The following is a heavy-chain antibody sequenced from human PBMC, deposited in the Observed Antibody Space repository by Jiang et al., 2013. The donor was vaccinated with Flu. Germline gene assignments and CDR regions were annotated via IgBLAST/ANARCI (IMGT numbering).Heavy chain of an antibody. CDR1: GGSISSGGYS. Sequence: LLKPSQTLSLTCAVSGGSISSGGYSWSWIRQPPGKGLEWIGYIYHSGSTYYNPSLKSRVTISVDRSKNQFSLKLSSVTAADTAVYYCARGDYYGSGSYFNWFDPWAREPWSPSPQ. J-gene: IGHJ5*02. CDR3: ARGDYYGSGSYFNWFDP. CDR2: IYHSGST. D-gene: IGHD3-10*01. V-gene: IGHV4-30-2*01.